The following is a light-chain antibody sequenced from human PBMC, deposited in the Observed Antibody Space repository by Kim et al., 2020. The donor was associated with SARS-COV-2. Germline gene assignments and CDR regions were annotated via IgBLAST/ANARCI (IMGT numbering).Light chain of an antibody. V-gene: IGKV2-28*01. Sequence: DIVMTQSPLSLPVTPGEAASISCRSSQSLLHSNGYNYLDWYLQKPGQSPQLLNYLGSNRASGVPDRFGGSGSGTDFTLKISRVETEDVGIYYCMQALQTPWTFGQGTKVDIK. CDR1: QSLLHSNGYNY. J-gene: IGKJ1*01. CDR2: LGS. CDR3: MQALQTPWT.